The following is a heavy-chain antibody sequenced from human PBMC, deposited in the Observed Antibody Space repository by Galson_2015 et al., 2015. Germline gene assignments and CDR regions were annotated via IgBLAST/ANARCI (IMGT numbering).Heavy chain of an antibody. CDR2: VFYTGTT. CDR3: ARDFQWALPQAFDV. Sequence: TLSLTCTVSGGSIRSGDYYWSWVRQPPGKGLEWIGYVFYTGTTDYNPSLKSRVTISVDTSKNHFSLNLNSMTAADTAVYYCARDFQWALPQAFDVWGQGTMVTVSS. D-gene: IGHD2-8*01. V-gene: IGHV4-30-4*01. CDR1: GGSIRSGDYY. J-gene: IGHJ3*01.